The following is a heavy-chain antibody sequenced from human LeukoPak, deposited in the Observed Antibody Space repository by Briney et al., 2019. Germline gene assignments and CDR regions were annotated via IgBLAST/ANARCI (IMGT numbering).Heavy chain of an antibody. Sequence: PGGSLRLSCVASGFTFSSYEITWVRQAPGKGLEWLSYISSSGSTIYYADSVKGRFTISRDNAKNSLFLQMSNLRDDDTAIYYCARHVGISFWGPGTLVTVSS. V-gene: IGHV3-48*03. D-gene: IGHD7-27*01. CDR2: ISSSGSTI. CDR3: ARHVGISF. CDR1: GFTFSSYE. J-gene: IGHJ4*02.